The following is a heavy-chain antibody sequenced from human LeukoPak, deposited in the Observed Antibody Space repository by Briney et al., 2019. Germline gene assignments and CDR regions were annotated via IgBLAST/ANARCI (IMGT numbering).Heavy chain of an antibody. D-gene: IGHD6-19*01. V-gene: IGHV4-59*01. CDR2: IYYSGST. CDR1: GGSISSYH. CDR3: ARHAGYSSGWYQELDY. Sequence: SETLSLTCTVSGGSISSYHWSWIRQPPGKGLEWLGYIYYSGSTNYNPSLKSRVTISVDTSKNQFSPKLSSVTAADTAVYYCARHAGYSSGWYQELDYWGQGTLVTVSS. J-gene: IGHJ4*02.